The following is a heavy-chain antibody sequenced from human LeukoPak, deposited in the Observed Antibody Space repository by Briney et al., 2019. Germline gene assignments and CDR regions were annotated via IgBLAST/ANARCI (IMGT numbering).Heavy chain of an antibody. CDR2: IIVGSGNT. J-gene: IGHJ6*02. CDR1: GFTFTSSA. Sequence: GASVKVSCKASGFTFTSSAVQWVRQARGQRLEWIGWIIVGSGNTNYAQKFQERVTITRDMSTSLVYMELSSLRSEDTAVYYCASAPHGGNTYYYYGMDVWGQGTTVTVSS. V-gene: IGHV1-58*01. D-gene: IGHD4-23*01. CDR3: ASAPHGGNTYYYYGMDV.